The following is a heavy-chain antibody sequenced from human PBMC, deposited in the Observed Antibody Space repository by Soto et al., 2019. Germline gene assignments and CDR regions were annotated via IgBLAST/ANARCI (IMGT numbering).Heavy chain of an antibody. V-gene: IGHV4-59*08. CDR2: IYYSGST. Sequence: PSETLSLTCTVSGGSISSYYWSWIRQPPGKGLEWIGYIYYSGSTNYNPSLKSRVTISVDTSKNQFSLKLSSVTAADTAVYYCARPTSLGYCSGGSCYSAAANWFDPWGQGTLVTVSS. J-gene: IGHJ5*02. CDR3: ARPTSLGYCSGGSCYSAAANWFDP. CDR1: GGSISSYY. D-gene: IGHD2-15*01.